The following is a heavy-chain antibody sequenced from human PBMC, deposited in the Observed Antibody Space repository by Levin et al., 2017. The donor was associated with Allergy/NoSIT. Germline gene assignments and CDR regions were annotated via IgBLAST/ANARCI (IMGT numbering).Heavy chain of an antibody. CDR1: GYNFIAYW. V-gene: IGHV5-51*01. CDR3: TRRPAGRAITHFDY. Sequence: GESLKISCTVSGYNFIAYWIGWVRQMPGKGLEYMGLIYPGDSHTRYSPSFQGQVTISADKSISTAYLQWSSLKASDTAMYFCTRRPAGRAITHFDYWGQGTLVTVSS. D-gene: IGHD3-10*01. CDR2: IYPGDSHT. J-gene: IGHJ4*02.